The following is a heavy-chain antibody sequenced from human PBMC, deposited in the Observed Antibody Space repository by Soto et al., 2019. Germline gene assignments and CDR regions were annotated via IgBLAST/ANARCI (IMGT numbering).Heavy chain of an antibody. D-gene: IGHD2-8*01. CDR2: IYYSGST. CDR3: ARDSRRYCTNGVCYTSGGNYYYGMDV. Sequence: SETLSLTCTVSGGSISSGGYYSSWIRQHPGKGLEWIGYIYYSGSTYYNPSLKSRVTISVDTSKNQFSLKLSSVTAADTAVYYCARDSRRYCTNGVCYTSGGNYYYGMDVWGQGSTVTVSS. J-gene: IGHJ6*02. CDR1: GGSISSGGYY. V-gene: IGHV4-31*03.